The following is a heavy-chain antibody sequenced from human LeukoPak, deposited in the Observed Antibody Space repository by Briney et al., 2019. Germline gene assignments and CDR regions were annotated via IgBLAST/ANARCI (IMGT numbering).Heavy chain of an antibody. CDR1: GGTFSDYA. CDR2: IIPIFGTA. J-gene: IGHJ4*02. V-gene: IGHV1-69*06. CDR3: ARRYCSGGSCYSGTGGYFDY. Sequence: ASVKVSCKAFGGTFSDYALNWVRQAPGQGLEWMGGIIPIFGTANYAQKFQGRVTITADKSTSTAYMELSSLRSEDTAVYYCARRYCSGGSCYSGTGGYFDYWGQGTLVTVSS. D-gene: IGHD2-15*01.